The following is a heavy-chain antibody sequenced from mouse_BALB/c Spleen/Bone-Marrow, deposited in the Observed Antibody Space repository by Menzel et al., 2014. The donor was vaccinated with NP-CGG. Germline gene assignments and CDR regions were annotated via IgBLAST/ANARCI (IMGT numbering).Heavy chain of an antibody. Sequence: VQLQQSGPELEKPGASVKIPCKASGYSFTGYNMNWVRQSNGKSLEWIGNIDPYYGGTSYNQKFKGKATLTVDKSSSTAYMQLKSLTSEDSAVYYCARGYGNPYYYAMDYWGQGTSVTVSS. CDR2: IDPYYGGT. CDR1: GYSFTGYN. CDR3: ARGYGNPYYYAMDY. V-gene: IGHV1-39*01. D-gene: IGHD2-1*01. J-gene: IGHJ4*01.